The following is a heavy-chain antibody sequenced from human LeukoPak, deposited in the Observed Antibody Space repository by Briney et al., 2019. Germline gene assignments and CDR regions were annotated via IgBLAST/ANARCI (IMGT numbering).Heavy chain of an antibody. J-gene: IGHJ3*02. CDR3: ARRRRYGSGSYYPPDAFDI. CDR1: GYTFTSYY. CDR2: INPSGGST. V-gene: IGHV1-46*01. Sequence: ASVKVSCKASGYTFTSYYMHWVRQAPGQGLEWMGIINPSGGSTSYAQKFQGRVTMTRDTSTSTVYMELSSLRSEDTAVYYCARRRRYGSGSYYPPDAFDIWGQGTMVTVSS. D-gene: IGHD3-10*01.